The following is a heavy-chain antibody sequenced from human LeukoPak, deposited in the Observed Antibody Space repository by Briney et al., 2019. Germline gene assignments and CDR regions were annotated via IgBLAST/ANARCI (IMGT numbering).Heavy chain of an antibody. V-gene: IGHV3-21*01. J-gene: IGHJ4*02. CDR3: ARDFYHDSSGSSFDY. CDR1: GFIFSSYS. D-gene: IGHD3-22*01. Sequence: GGSRRLSCAASGFIFSSYSMNWVRQAPGKGLEWVSSISSSSSYIYYADSVKGRFTISRDNAKNSLYLQMNSLRAEDTAVYYCARDFYHDSSGSSFDYWGQGTLVTVSS. CDR2: ISSSSSYI.